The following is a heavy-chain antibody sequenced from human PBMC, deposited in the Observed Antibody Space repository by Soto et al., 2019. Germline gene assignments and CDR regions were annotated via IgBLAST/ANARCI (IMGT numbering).Heavy chain of an antibody. D-gene: IGHD5-18*01. CDR1: GGTFSSYA. J-gene: IGHJ6*02. CDR3: ARVRGYSYGYEAYYYYGMDV. CDR2: IIPIFGTA. Sequence: SVKVSFKASGGTFSSYAISWVRQAPGQGLEWMGGIIPIFGTANYAQKFQGRVTITADKSTSTAYMELSSLRSEDTAVYYCARVRGYSYGYEAYYYYGMDVWGQGTTVTVSS. V-gene: IGHV1-69*06.